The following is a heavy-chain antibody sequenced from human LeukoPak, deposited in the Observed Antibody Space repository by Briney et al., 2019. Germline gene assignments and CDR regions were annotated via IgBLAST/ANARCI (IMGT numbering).Heavy chain of an antibody. CDR1: GLNFRKSW. D-gene: IGHD7-27*01. J-gene: IGHJ4*02. V-gene: IGHV3-7*01. CDR3: ANWGDTWGLDF. Sequence: GGSLRLSCAASGLNFRKSWMTWVRQAPGRGLEWVANIKDDGSEKFYVDSVKGRFTISRDDAKSSLYLQMNSLRAEDTAVYYCANWGDTWGLDFWGQGVLVSVSS. CDR2: IKDDGSEK.